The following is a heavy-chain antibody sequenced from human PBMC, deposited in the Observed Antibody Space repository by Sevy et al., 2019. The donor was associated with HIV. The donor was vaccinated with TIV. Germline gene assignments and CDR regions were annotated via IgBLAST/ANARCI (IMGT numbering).Heavy chain of an antibody. CDR1: GFTFSSYS. Sequence: GGSLRLSCAASGFTFSSYSMNWVRQAPGKGLEWVSYISSSSSTIYYADSVKGRFTIPRDNAKNSLYLQMNSLRDEDTAVYYCATYYYDSRGYFDYWGQGTLVTVSS. V-gene: IGHV3-48*02. J-gene: IGHJ4*02. CDR3: ATYYYDSRGYFDY. CDR2: ISSSSSTI. D-gene: IGHD3-22*01.